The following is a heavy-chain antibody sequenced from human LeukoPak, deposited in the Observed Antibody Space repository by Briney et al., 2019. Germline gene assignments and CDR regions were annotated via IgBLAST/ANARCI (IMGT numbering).Heavy chain of an antibody. D-gene: IGHD2-21*01. V-gene: IGHV1-69*04. Sequence: ASVKVSCKASGGTFSSYTISWVRQAPGQGLEWMGRIIPILGIANYAQKFQGRVTITADKSTSTAYMDLSSLRSEDTAVYYCARDLLGVVVIAHNWFDPWGQGTLVTVSS. J-gene: IGHJ5*02. CDR3: ARDLLGVVVIAHNWFDP. CDR1: GGTFSSYT. CDR2: IIPILGIA.